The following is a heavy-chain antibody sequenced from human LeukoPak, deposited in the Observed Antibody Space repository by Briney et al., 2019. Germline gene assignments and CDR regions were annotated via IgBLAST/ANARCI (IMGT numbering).Heavy chain of an antibody. D-gene: IGHD1-26*01. J-gene: IGHJ3*02. CDR1: GFTFSPVW. CDR3: ARDRMGIVGASAAFDI. Sequence: GGSLRLSCAASGFTFSPVWMHWVRQAPGKGLEWVSVIYSGGGTYYADSVKGRFTMSRDKTKNTLYLQMNSLRAEDTAVYYCARDRMGIVGASAAFDIWGQGTMVTVSS. CDR2: IYSGGGT. V-gene: IGHV3-53*01.